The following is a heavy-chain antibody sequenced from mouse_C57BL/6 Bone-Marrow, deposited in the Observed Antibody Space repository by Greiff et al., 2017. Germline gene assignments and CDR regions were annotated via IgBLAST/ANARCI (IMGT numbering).Heavy chain of an antibody. CDR2: INPSTGGT. Sequence: VQLQQSGPELVKPGASVKISCKASGYSFTGYYLNWVKQSPEKSLEWIGEINPSTGGTTYNQKFKAKATLTVAKASSTAYMQLKSLTSEDAAGYYCARPLYYGGDYAMDYWGQGTSVTVSS. D-gene: IGHD2-1*01. CDR3: ARPLYYGGDYAMDY. J-gene: IGHJ4*01. CDR1: GYSFTGYY. V-gene: IGHV1-42*01.